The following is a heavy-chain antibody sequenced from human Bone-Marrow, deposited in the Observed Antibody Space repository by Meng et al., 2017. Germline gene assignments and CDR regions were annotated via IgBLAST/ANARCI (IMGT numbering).Heavy chain of an antibody. CDR2: IYYSGST. V-gene: IGHV4-39*07. J-gene: IGHJ4*02. Sequence: SETLSLTCTVSGGSISSSSYYWGWIRQPPGKGLEWIGSIYYSGSTYYNPSLKSRVTISVDTSKNQFSLKLSSVTAADTAVYYCARDFGDYYDSSGYYPRGYDYWGQGTLVTVSS. D-gene: IGHD3-22*01. CDR3: ARDFGDYYDSSGYYPRGYDY. CDR1: GGSISSSSYY.